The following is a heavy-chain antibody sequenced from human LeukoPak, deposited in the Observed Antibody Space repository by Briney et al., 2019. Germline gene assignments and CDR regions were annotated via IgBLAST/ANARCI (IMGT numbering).Heavy chain of an antibody. Sequence: PSETLSLTCSVSGGSISSYYWSWIRQPPGKGLEWIGYIYYSGSTNYNPYSGSTNYNPSLKSRVTISVDASKNQFSLQLFSVTAADTAVYYCARQSRGAAAGTDYWGQGTLVTVSS. CDR3: ARQSRGAAAGTDY. CDR1: GGSISSYY. J-gene: IGHJ4*02. CDR2: IYYSGSTNYNPYSGST. V-gene: IGHV4-59*08. D-gene: IGHD6-13*01.